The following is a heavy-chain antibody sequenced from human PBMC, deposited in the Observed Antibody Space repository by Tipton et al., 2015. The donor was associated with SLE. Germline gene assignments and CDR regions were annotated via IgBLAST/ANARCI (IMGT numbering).Heavy chain of an antibody. V-gene: IGHV4-30-4*01. CDR2: IYHSGST. D-gene: IGHD2-2*01. CDR3: ARGRGYPDY. Sequence: TLSLTCTVSGGSISSGDYYWSWIRQPPGKGLEYIGYIYHSGSTYYNPSLKSRVTISVDRSKNQFSLKLSSVTAANTAVYYCARGRGYPDYWGQGTLVTVSS. J-gene: IGHJ4*02. CDR1: GGSISSGDYY.